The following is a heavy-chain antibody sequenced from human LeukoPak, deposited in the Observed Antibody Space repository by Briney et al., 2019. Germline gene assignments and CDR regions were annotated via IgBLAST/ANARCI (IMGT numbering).Heavy chain of an antibody. CDR1: GFTFSSYG. V-gene: IGHV3-33*06. CDR3: AKDQRPYCSGGSCYSGVLDY. D-gene: IGHD2-15*01. J-gene: IGHJ4*02. CDR2: IWYDGGNK. Sequence: GRSLRLSCAESGFTFSSYGMHWVRQDTGKGVEWVAVIWYDGGNKYYADSVKGRFTISRDNSTNTLYLQMNSLRAEDTAVYYCAKDQRPYCSGGSCYSGVLDYWGQGTLVTVSS.